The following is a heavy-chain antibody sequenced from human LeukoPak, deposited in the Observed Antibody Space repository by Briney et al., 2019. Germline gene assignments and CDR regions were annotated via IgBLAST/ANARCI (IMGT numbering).Heavy chain of an antibody. CDR2: IYPGDSDT. Sequence: GESLKISCKGSGYSFTTYWIGWVRQMPGKGLEWMGIIYPGDSDTTYSPSFQGQVSISADKSISTAYLQWSSLKASDSAIYYCARRGHSGSFVDSFDIWGQGTMVTVSS. CDR1: GYSFTTYW. D-gene: IGHD5-12*01. J-gene: IGHJ3*02. V-gene: IGHV5-51*01. CDR3: ARRGHSGSFVDSFDI.